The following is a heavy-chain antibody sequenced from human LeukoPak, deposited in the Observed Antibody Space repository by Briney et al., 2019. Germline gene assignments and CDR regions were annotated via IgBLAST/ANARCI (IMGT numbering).Heavy chain of an antibody. CDR3: ARGSSGSYLGGFDY. CDR1: GFTFSSYW. V-gene: IGHV3-7*01. CDR2: IKQDGSEK. D-gene: IGHD1-26*01. Sequence: GGSLRLSCAASGFTFSSYWMSWVRQAPGKGLEWVANIKQDGSEKYYVDSVKDRFTISRDNAKNSLYLQMNSLRAEDTAVYYCARGSSGSYLGGFDYWGQGTLVTVSS. J-gene: IGHJ4*02.